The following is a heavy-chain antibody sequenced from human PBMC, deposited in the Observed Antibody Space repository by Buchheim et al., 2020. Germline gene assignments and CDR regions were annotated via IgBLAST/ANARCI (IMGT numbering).Heavy chain of an antibody. Sequence: VQLVESGGGVVQPGKSLRLSCAASGFTFSNSGMHWVRQAPGTGLEWVAVISSDGSNRYSADSVKGRFTISRDNSKNTLYLQMNSLRAEDTAVYYCARELGVSNYFEYWGQGTL. D-gene: IGHD3-3*02. V-gene: IGHV3-30*03. CDR2: ISSDGSNR. CDR1: GFTFSNSG. J-gene: IGHJ4*02. CDR3: ARELGVSNYFEY.